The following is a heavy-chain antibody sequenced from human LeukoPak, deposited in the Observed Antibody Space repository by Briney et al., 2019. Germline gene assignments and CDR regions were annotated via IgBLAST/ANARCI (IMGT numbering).Heavy chain of an antibody. CDR2: ISSTGGTI. CDR1: GFTFSVNS. Sequence: PGGSLRLSCAASGFTFSVNSMNWVRQAPGKGLEWVSYISSTGGTIYYADSMKGRFTISRDNAKNSLYLQMNSLRAEDTAVYYCARVGWFGAFAMDVWGQGTTVTVSS. V-gene: IGHV3-48*04. J-gene: IGHJ6*02. CDR3: ARVGWFGAFAMDV. D-gene: IGHD3-10*01.